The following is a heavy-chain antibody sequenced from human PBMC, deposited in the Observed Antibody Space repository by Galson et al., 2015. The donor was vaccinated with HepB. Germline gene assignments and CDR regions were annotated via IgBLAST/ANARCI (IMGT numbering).Heavy chain of an antibody. CDR1: GFTFNVYW. CDR2: TNTGGVT. D-gene: IGHD1-26*01. Sequence: SLRLSCAASGFTFNVYWIHWVRQAPGKGLVWLSRTNTGGVTVYADFVKGRFTVSRDNAGNTIYLQVNSLRAEDTALYYCVRMEPEECVTDHWGQGTQVTVAS. CDR3: VRMEPEECVTDH. J-gene: IGHJ4*02. V-gene: IGHV3-74*03.